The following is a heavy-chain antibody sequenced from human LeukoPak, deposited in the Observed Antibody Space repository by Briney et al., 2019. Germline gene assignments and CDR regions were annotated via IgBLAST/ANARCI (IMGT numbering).Heavy chain of an antibody. Sequence: SETLSLTCAVYGGSFSGYYWSWIRQPPGKGLEWIGEINHSGSTNYNPSLKSRVTISVDTPKNQFSLKLSSVTAADTAVYYCARAPYWSGSYYVYWGQGTLVTVSS. CDR1: GGSFSGYY. CDR3: ARAPYWSGSYYVY. CDR2: INHSGST. J-gene: IGHJ4*02. V-gene: IGHV4-34*01. D-gene: IGHD1-26*01.